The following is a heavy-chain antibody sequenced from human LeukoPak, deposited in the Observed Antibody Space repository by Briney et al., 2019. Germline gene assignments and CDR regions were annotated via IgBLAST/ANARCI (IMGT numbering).Heavy chain of an antibody. D-gene: IGHD1-14*01. CDR2: IGPTGTDR. CDR3: ATETIGRHYDY. J-gene: IGHJ4*02. V-gene: IGHV3-21*01. Sequence: GGSLRLSCAASGFTFSSCGFNWVRQAPVKGLERVSSIGPTGTDRYYADSVRGRFTISRDNAKNSMYLQMDSLRDEDTAVYYCATETIGRHYDYWGQGTLLTVSS. CDR1: GFTFSSCG.